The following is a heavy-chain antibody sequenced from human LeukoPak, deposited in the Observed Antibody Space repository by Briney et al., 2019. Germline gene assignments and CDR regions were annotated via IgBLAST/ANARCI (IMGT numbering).Heavy chain of an antibody. D-gene: IGHD1-26*01. Sequence: GGSLRLSCAASGFSFSSYAMTWVRQAPGKGLGWVSAISGSGGSTYYADSVKGRFTISRDNSKNTLYLQMNGLRAEDTAVYYCAKDGTSGAFDIWGQGTMVTVSS. V-gene: IGHV3-23*01. J-gene: IGHJ3*02. CDR3: AKDGTSGAFDI. CDR2: ISGSGGST. CDR1: GFSFSSYA.